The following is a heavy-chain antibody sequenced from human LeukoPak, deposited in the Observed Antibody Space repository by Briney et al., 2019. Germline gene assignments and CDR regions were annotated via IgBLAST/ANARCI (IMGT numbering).Heavy chain of an antibody. Sequence: PSETLSLTCTVSGGSISSYYWSWIRQPAGKGLEWIGRIYTSGSTNYNPSLKSRVTMSVDTSKNQFSLKLSSVTAADTAVYYCARTIVEDIVVVPAAIRFDLWGQGTLVTVSS. V-gene: IGHV4-4*07. CDR1: GGSISSYY. CDR2: IYTSGST. CDR3: ARTIVEDIVVVPAAIRFDL. J-gene: IGHJ5*02. D-gene: IGHD2-2*01.